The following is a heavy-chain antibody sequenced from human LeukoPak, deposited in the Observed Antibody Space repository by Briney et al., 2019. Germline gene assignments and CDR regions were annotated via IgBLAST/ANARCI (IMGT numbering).Heavy chain of an antibody. D-gene: IGHD3-9*01. J-gene: IGHJ2*01. Sequence: ASVKVSCKASGYSFTGYYLDWVRQAPGQGLEWMGWINPNSGGTNYAQKFQGRVTMTRDTSISTAYMELSRLRPDDTAVYYCARDSQLRYFDWLSLGYFDLWGRGTLVTVSS. CDR2: INPNSGGT. CDR3: ARDSQLRYFDWLSLGYFDL. V-gene: IGHV1-2*02. CDR1: GYSFTGYY.